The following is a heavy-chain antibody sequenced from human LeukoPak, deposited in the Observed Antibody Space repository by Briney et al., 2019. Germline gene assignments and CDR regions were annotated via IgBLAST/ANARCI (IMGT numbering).Heavy chain of an antibody. V-gene: IGHV3-74*01. CDR1: GFTFSSYW. CDR2: INSDGSST. Sequence: SGGSLRLSCAASGFTFSSYWMHWVRQAPGKGLVWVSRINSDGSSTSCADSVKGRFTISRDNAKNTLYLQMNSLRAEDTAVYYCAREVWFGELSAATYYMDVWGKGTTVTVSS. J-gene: IGHJ6*03. D-gene: IGHD3-10*01. CDR3: AREVWFGELSAATYYMDV.